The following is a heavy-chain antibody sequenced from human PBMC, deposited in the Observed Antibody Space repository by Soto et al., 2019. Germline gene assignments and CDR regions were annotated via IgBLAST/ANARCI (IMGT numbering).Heavy chain of an antibody. D-gene: IGHD2-21*01. CDR1: GYTFTSYA. Sequence: ASVKVSCKASGYTFTSYAMHWVRQAPGQRLEWMGWINAGNGNTKYSQKFQGRVTITRDTSASTAYMELSSLRSEDTAVYYCARRHRHPSMLNHYGMDVWGQGTTVTVYS. J-gene: IGHJ6*02. CDR2: INAGNGNT. V-gene: IGHV1-3*01. CDR3: ARRHRHPSMLNHYGMDV.